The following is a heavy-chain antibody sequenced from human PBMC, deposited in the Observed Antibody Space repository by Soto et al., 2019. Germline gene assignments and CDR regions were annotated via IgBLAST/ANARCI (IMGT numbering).Heavy chain of an antibody. D-gene: IGHD6-13*01. CDR3: ARDLKAAGTRQNNGMDV. CDR2: IYYSGDT. Sequence: SETLSLTCTVSGGSVSSFSYYWSWIRQPPGKGLEWIGYIYYSGDTNYNPSLKSRVTISVDTSKNHFSLRLSSVTAADTAVYYCARDLKAAGTRQNNGMDVWGHGTTVTVSS. V-gene: IGHV4-61*03. J-gene: IGHJ6*02. CDR1: GGSVSSFSYY.